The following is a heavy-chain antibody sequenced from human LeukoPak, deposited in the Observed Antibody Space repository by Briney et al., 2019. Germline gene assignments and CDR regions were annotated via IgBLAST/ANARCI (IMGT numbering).Heavy chain of an antibody. CDR3: ARVQGYSSSCFDP. J-gene: IGHJ5*02. Sequence: ASVKVSCKASGYTFTNSYIHWVRQAPGQGLEWMGIINPSGGGTTYAQKFQGRDTMTRDTSTSTVYMELSSLRSEDTAVYYCARVQGYSSSCFDPWGQGTLVTVSS. D-gene: IGHD6-13*01. CDR1: GYTFTNSY. V-gene: IGHV1-46*01. CDR2: INPSGGGT.